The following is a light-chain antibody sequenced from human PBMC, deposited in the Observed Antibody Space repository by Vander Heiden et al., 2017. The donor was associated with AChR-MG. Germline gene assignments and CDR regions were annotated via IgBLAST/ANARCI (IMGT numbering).Light chain of an antibody. J-gene: IGLJ1*01. V-gene: IGLV2-14*01. CDR1: RSDVGRYNY. CDR3: SSYTSSSTFV. CDR2: EGS. Sequence: QSALTQPASVSGSPGQSITISCTGIRSDVGRYNYVSWSHLHPGKAPKLMIYEGSKRPSGVSNRFSGSKSGNTASLTISGLQAEDEADYYCSSYTSSSTFVFGIGTKVTVL.